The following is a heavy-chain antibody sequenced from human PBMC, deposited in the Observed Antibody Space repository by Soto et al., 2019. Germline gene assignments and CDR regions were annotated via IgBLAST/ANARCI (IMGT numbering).Heavy chain of an antibody. V-gene: IGHV1-18*01. CDR1: GYTFTTYG. CDR3: VRRHVSATGIDWFDP. D-gene: IGHD6-13*01. CDR2: INAANGDT. Sequence: GASVKVSCKASGYTFTTYGISWVREAPGLGLEWMGWINAANGDTKYSPKFQGRVTITRDTSASTAYMELSSLRSEDTAVYYCVRRHVSATGIDWFDPWGQGTLVTVSS. J-gene: IGHJ5*02.